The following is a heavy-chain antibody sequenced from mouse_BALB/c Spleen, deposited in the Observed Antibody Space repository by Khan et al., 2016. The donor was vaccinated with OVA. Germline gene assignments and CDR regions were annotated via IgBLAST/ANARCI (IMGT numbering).Heavy chain of an antibody. V-gene: IGHV9-3-1*01. D-gene: IGHD2-1*01. CDR2: INTYTGEP. J-gene: IGHJ1*01. CDR3: ARNGNYWYFDV. CDR1: GYTFTNYG. Sequence: QIQLVQSGPELKKPGETVKISCKASGYTFTNYGMNWVKQAPGKGLKWMGWINTYTGEPTYADDFKGRFAFSLETSASTAYLQINNLKNEYTATYFCARNGNYWYFDVWGAGTTVTVSS.